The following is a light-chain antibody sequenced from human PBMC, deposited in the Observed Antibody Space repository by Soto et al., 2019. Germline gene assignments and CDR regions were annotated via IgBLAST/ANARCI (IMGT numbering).Light chain of an antibody. CDR3: QQRSNWPST. CDR1: QSVSGY. J-gene: IGKJ4*01. V-gene: IGKV3-11*01. Sequence: EIVLTLSPAPLSLSPGERATLSCRASQSVSGYLAWYQQKPCQAPRLLMYDASNRATGIPARFSGSGSGTDFTLTISSLEPEDFAVYYCQQRSNWPSTFGGGTKVDIK. CDR2: DAS.